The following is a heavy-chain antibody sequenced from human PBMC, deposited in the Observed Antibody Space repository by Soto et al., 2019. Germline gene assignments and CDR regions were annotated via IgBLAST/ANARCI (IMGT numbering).Heavy chain of an antibody. D-gene: IGHD3-3*01. CDR2: INHSGST. V-gene: IGHV4-34*01. J-gene: IGHJ4*02. CDR1: GGSFSGYY. CDR3: ARVVSRSTIFGVVRKKIDY. Sequence: SETLSLTCAVYGGSFSGYYWSWIRQPPGKGLEWIGEINHSGSTNYNPSLKSRVTISVDTSKNQFSLKLSSVTAADTAVYYCARVVSRSTIFGVVRKKIDYWGQGTLVTVSS.